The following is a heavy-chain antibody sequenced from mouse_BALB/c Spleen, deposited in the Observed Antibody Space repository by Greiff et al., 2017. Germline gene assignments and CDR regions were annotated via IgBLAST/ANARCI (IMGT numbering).Heavy chain of an antibody. CDR3: ARWGAGY. V-gene: IGHV1-7*01. CDR2: INPSTGYT. D-gene: IGHD3-3*01. CDR1: GYTFTSYW. J-gene: IGHJ2*01. Sequence: QVHVKQSGAELAKPGASVKMSCKASGYTFTSYWMHWVKQRPGQGLEWIGYINPSTGYTEYNQKFKDKATLTADKSSSTAYMQLSSLTSEDSAVYYCARWGAGYWGQGTTLTVSS.